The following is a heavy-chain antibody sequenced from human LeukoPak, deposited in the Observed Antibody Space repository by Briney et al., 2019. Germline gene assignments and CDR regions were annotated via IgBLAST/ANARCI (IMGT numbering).Heavy chain of an antibody. D-gene: IGHD3-22*01. Sequence: PSETLSLTCTVSGGSISSYYWSWIRQPPGKGLEWIGYIYYSGSTNYNPSLKSRVTISVDTSKNQFSLKLSSVTAADTAVYYCARGGRVMYYYDSSGYYSNPAAFDIWGQGTMVTVSS. CDR1: GGSISSYY. CDR3: ARGGRVMYYYDSSGYYSNPAAFDI. CDR2: IYYSGST. J-gene: IGHJ3*02. V-gene: IGHV4-59*08.